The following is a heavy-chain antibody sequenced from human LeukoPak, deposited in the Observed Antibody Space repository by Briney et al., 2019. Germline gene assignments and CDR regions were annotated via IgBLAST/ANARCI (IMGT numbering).Heavy chain of an antibody. CDR2: ISYDGSNK. CDR3: ARDAGAAAGPFDY. Sequence: GGSLRLSCAASGFTFGSYGMHWVRQAPGKGLEWVAVISYDGSNKYYADSVKGRFTISRDNSKNTLYLQMNSLRAEDTAVYYCARDAGAAAGPFDYWGQGTLVTVSS. V-gene: IGHV3-30*03. J-gene: IGHJ4*02. D-gene: IGHD6-13*01. CDR1: GFTFGSYG.